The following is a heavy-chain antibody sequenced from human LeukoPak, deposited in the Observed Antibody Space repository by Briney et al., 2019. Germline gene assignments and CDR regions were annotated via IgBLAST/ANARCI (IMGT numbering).Heavy chain of an antibody. Sequence: PSETLSLTCTVSGGSISSYYWSWIRQPPGKGLEWIGYIYYSGSTNYNPSLKSRVTISVDTSKNQFSLKLSSVTAADTAVYYCARDRFGHSSGHTEWGQGTLVTVSS. J-gene: IGHJ4*02. CDR2: IYYSGST. V-gene: IGHV4-59*01. D-gene: IGHD6-19*01. CDR3: ARDRFGHSSGHTE. CDR1: GGSISSYY.